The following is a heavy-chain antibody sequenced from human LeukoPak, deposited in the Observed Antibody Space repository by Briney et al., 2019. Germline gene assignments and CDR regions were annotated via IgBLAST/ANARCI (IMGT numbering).Heavy chain of an antibody. J-gene: IGHJ4*02. CDR1: GYSICSGYY. CDR2: IYHSGST. CDR3: ARARGAEAIDY. D-gene: IGHD6-25*01. V-gene: IGHV4-38-2*02. Sequence: SETLSLTCTVSGYSICSGYYWGWIRQPPGKGLEWIGSIYHSGSTYYNPSLKSRVTILVDTSKNQFSLKLSSVTAADRAVYYCARARGAEAIDYWGQGTLVTVSS.